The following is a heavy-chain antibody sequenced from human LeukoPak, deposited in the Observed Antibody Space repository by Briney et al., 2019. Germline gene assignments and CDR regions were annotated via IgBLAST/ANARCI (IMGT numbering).Heavy chain of an antibody. J-gene: IGHJ3*02. CDR2: INHSGST. CDR1: GGSFSGYY. Sequence: PSETLSLTCAVYGGSFSGYYWSWIRQPPGKGLEWIGEINHSGSTNYNPSLKSRVTISVDTSKNQFSLKLSSVTAADKAVYYCARSCRILDIVATIRARLGGNGFDIWGQGQWSPSLQ. CDR3: ARSCRILDIVATIRARLGGNGFDI. D-gene: IGHD5-12*01. V-gene: IGHV4-34*01.